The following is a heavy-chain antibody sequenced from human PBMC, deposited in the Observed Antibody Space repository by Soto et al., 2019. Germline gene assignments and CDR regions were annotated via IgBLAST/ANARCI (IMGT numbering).Heavy chain of an antibody. V-gene: IGHV3-11*06. CDR2: ISSSSSYT. CDR3: ARGDTTSPGPRWQGDADLDI. CDR1: GFTFSDYY. D-gene: IGHD1-1*01. Sequence: GGSLRLSCAASGFTFSDYYMSWIRQAPGKGLEWVSYISSSSSYTNYADSVKGRFTISRDNAKNSLYLQMNSLRAEDTAVYYCARGDTTSPGPRWQGDADLDIWGQGTMVTVSS. J-gene: IGHJ3*02.